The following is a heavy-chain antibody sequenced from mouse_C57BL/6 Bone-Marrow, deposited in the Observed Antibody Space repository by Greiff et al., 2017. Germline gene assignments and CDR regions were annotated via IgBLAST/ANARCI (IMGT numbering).Heavy chain of an antibody. Sequence: VQLQQSGPELVKPGASVKISCKASGYAFSSSWMNWVKQRPGKGLEWLGRIYPGDGDTNYNGKFKGKATLTADKSSSTAYMQLSSLTSEDSAVSVGARKPRLSGAMDYWGQGTSVTVSS. CDR2: IYPGDGDT. CDR3: ARKPRLSGAMDY. D-gene: IGHD2-2*01. V-gene: IGHV1-82*01. J-gene: IGHJ4*01. CDR1: GYAFSSSW.